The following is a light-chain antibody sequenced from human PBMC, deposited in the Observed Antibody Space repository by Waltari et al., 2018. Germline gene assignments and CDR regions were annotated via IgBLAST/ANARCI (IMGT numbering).Light chain of an antibody. CDR1: QSVLYSSNNKNY. Sequence: DIVMTQSPDSLAVSLGERATINCESSQSVLYSSNNKNYLAWYQQKPGQPPKLHIYWASTRDSGVPDRFSGSGSGTDFTLSISSLQAEDVAFYYCQQYYTTPWTFGQGTKVEIK. CDR2: WAS. V-gene: IGKV4-1*01. CDR3: QQYYTTPWT. J-gene: IGKJ1*01.